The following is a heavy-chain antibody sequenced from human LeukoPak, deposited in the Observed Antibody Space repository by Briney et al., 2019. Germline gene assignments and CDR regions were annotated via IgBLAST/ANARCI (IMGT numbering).Heavy chain of an antibody. Sequence: PGGSLRLSCTASEFTFGDYAMSWVRQAPGKGLEWVGFIRSKAYGGTTEYAASVKGRFTISRDDSKSIAYLQMNSLKTEDTAVYYCTRDGPIAAAEDYWGQGTLVTVSS. CDR2: IRSKAYGGTT. V-gene: IGHV3-49*04. D-gene: IGHD6-13*01. J-gene: IGHJ4*02. CDR3: TRDGPIAAAEDY. CDR1: EFTFGDYA.